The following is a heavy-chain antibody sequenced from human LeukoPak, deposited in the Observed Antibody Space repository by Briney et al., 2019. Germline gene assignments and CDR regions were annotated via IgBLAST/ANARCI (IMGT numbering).Heavy chain of an antibody. CDR3: AREGGAGWYFDY. D-gene: IGHD6-19*01. CDR1: GYTFTSYG. CDR2: INAGNGNT. Sequence: ASVTVSCKASGYTFTSYGISWVRQAPGQRLEWMGWINAGNGNTKYSQKFQGRVTITRDTSASTAYMELSSLRSEDTAVYYCAREGGAGWYFDYWGQGTLVTVSS. J-gene: IGHJ4*02. V-gene: IGHV1-3*01.